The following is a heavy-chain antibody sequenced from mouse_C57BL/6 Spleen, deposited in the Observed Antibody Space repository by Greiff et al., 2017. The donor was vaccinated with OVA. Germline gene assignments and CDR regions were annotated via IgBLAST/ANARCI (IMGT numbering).Heavy chain of an antibody. CDR1: GFSLTSYG. CDR3: ARTAFDY. CDR2: IWSGGST. Sequence: VQLQQSGPGLVQPSQSLSITCTVSGFSLTSYGVHWVRQSPGKGLEWLGVIWSGGSTDYNAAFISRLSISKDNSKSQVFFKMNSLQADVTAIYYCARTAFDYWGQGTTLTVSS. V-gene: IGHV2-2*01. J-gene: IGHJ2*01.